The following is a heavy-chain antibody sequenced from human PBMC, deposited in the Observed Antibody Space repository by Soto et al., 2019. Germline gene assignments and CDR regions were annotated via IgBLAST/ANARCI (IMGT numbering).Heavy chain of an antibody. Sequence: GGSLRLSCAASGFTFRNSWMHWVRQAPGEGLVWVSTIKNGGGSTTYADSVKGRFTISRDNSKNTLYLQMNSLRAEDTAVYYCAKDRTAGIRGFDPWGQGTLVTVSS. V-gene: IGHV3-74*01. D-gene: IGHD6-19*01. CDR1: GFTFRNSW. CDR3: AKDRTAGIRGFDP. CDR2: IKNGGGST. J-gene: IGHJ5*02.